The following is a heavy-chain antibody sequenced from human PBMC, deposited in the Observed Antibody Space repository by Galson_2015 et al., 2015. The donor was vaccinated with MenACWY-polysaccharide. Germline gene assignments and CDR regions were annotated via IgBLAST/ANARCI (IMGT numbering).Heavy chain of an antibody. CDR1: GFTFKNYW. CDR2: IKKDGSEK. V-gene: IGHV3-7*01. Sequence: SLRLSCAVSGFTFKNYWMSWVRQAPGKGLEWVANIKKDGSEKHCVDSVKGRFTISRDNGRSSLYLQTNGLRVEDTAVYYCARGHYGMDVWGQGTTVTVS. CDR3: ARGHYGMDV. J-gene: IGHJ6*02.